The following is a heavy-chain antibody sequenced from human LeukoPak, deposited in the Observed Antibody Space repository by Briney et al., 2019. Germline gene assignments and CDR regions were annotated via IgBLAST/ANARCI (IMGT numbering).Heavy chain of an antibody. J-gene: IGHJ6*02. CDR1: GYTFTSYG. D-gene: IGHD6-13*01. Sequence: ASVKVSCEASGYTFTSYGISWVRQAPGQGLEWMGWISAYNGNTNYAQKLQGRVTMTTDTSTSTAYMELRSLRSDDTAVYYCARGKTKDIAAAGTNYYYYGMDVWGQGTTVTVSS. CDR2: ISAYNGNT. V-gene: IGHV1-18*01. CDR3: ARGKTKDIAAAGTNYYYYGMDV.